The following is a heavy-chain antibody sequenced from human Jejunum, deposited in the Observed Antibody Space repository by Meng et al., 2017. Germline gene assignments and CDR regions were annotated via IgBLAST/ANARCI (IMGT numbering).Heavy chain of an antibody. J-gene: IGHJ5*02. CDR1: GVSISSSHW. CDR3: SNYVWGSRPTGVLS. D-gene: IGHD3-16*01. CDR2: IFHGGST. V-gene: IGHV4-4*02. Sequence: LQARGSVLLSTWGPPSLSPAVSGVSISSSHWWSWARQPPGKGLEWIGEIFHGGSTNYNSSLKSRVSISVDKSKNQFSLELSSVTAADTAVYYCSNYVWGSRPTGVLSWGQGTLVTVSS.